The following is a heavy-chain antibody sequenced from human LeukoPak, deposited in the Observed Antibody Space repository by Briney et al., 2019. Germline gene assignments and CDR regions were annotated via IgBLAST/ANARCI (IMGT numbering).Heavy chain of an antibody. CDR2: IRSKANSYAT. D-gene: IGHD6-25*01. Sequence: GGSLRLSCAASGFTFSGSAMHWVRQASGKGLEWVGRIRSKANSYATAYAASVKGRFTISRDDSKNTAYLQMNSLKTEDMAVYYCTRHVGGQRGFDPWGQGTLVTVSS. CDR3: TRHVGGQRGFDP. V-gene: IGHV3-73*01. CDR1: GFTFSGSA. J-gene: IGHJ5*02.